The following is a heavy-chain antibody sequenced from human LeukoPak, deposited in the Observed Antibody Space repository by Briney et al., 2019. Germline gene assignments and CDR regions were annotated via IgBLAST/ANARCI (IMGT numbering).Heavy chain of an antibody. CDR3: ARGDQAAAGTGIDY. CDR2: INPNSGGT. CDR1: GYTFTVYY. V-gene: IGHV1-2*02. D-gene: IGHD6-13*01. Sequence: ASVTVSFKASGYTFTVYYMHWVRQAPGQGLEWMGWINPNSGGTNYAQKFQGRVTMTRDTSISTAYLELSRLRPDDTAVYYCARGDQAAAGTGIDYWGQGTLVTVSS. J-gene: IGHJ4*02.